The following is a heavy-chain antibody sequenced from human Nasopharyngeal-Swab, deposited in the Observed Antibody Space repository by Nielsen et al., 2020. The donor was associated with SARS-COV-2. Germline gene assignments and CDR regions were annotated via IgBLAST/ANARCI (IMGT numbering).Heavy chain of an antibody. CDR3: AKDYDIGY. V-gene: IGHV3-23*01. J-gene: IGHJ4*02. CDR2: IGGNGART. CDR1: GFIFGNYA. D-gene: IGHD3-9*01. Sequence: GESLKISCVAFGFIFGNYAMAWVRQAPGKGLEWVSAIGGNGARTHYADSVRGRFIISRDNSKSTLDLQMNSLRAEDTAVYYCAKDYDIGYWGQGTLVTVSS.